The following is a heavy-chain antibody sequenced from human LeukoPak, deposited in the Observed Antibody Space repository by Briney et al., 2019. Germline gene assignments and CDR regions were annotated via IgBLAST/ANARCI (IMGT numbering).Heavy chain of an antibody. D-gene: IGHD6-6*01. J-gene: IGHJ6*02. CDR3: ARVLQNGAFEYSSSSGYYYGMDV. CDR2: ISNSGGRT. Sequence: PGGSLRLSCAASGFTFSSYAMSWVRQAPGKGLEWVSSISNSGGRTFYADSVKGRFTISRGNSKNTLYLQMNSLRAEDTAVYYCARVLQNGAFEYSSSSGYYYGMDVWGQGTTVTVSS. CDR1: GFTFSSYA. V-gene: IGHV3-23*01.